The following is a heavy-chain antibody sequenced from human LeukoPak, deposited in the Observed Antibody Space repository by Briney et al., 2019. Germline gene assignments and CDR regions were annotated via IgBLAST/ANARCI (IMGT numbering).Heavy chain of an antibody. J-gene: IGHJ2*01. CDR3: AREVRSVDYGGNSGTGYFDL. D-gene: IGHD4-23*01. CDR2: IYYSGST. Sequence: SETLSLTCTVSGGSISSYYWSWIRQPPGKGLEWIGYIYYSGSTNYNPSLKSRVTISVDTSKNQFSLKLSSVTAADTAVYYCAREVRSVDYGGNSGTGYFDLWSRGTLVTVSS. CDR1: GGSISSYY. V-gene: IGHV4-59*01.